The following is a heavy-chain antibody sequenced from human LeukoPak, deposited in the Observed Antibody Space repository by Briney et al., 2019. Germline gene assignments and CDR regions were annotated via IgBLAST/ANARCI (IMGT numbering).Heavy chain of an antibody. CDR3: ASSGGHYYDSSVLYYFDY. V-gene: IGHV4-34*01. CDR2: INHSGST. Sequence: GSLRLSCAASGFTFSSYAMSWVRQPPGKGLEWIGEINHSGSTNYNPSLKSRVTISVDTSKNQFSLKLSSVTAADTAVYYCASSGGHYYDSSVLYYFDYWGQGTLVTVSS. J-gene: IGHJ4*02. CDR1: GFTFSSYA. D-gene: IGHD3-22*01.